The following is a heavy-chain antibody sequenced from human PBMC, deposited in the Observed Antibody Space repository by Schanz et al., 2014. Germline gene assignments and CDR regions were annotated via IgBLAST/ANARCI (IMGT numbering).Heavy chain of an antibody. D-gene: IGHD1-26*01. V-gene: IGHV3-23*01. CDR3: AKVGSYSGSLGAFDI. Sequence: EVRLLESGGGLVQPGGSLRLSCAASGFTFSSYAMSWVRQAPGKGLEWVSAITDSGGSTYYADSVKGRFTISRDNSKNTLYLQMNSLRAEDSAVYYCAKVGSYSGSLGAFDIWGQGTMVTVSS. CDR2: ITDSGGST. CDR1: GFTFSSYA. J-gene: IGHJ3*02.